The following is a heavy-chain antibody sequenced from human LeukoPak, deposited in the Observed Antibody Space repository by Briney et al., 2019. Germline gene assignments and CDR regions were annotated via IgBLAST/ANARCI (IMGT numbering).Heavy chain of an antibody. CDR3: ARYFGDPQGMDV. CDR2: ISYDGSNK. J-gene: IGHJ6*02. CDR1: GFTFSSYA. V-gene: IGHV3-30-3*01. D-gene: IGHD3-10*01. Sequence: PGRSLSLSCAASGFTFSSYAMHWVRQAPGKGLEWVAVISYDGSNKYYADSVKGRFTISRDNVKNSLYLQMNSLRDEDTAVYYCARYFGDPQGMDVWGQGTTVTVSS.